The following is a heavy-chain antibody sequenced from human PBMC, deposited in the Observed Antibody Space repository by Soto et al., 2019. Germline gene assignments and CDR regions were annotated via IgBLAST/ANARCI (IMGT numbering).Heavy chain of an antibody. CDR2: ISYDGSNK. D-gene: IGHD2-15*01. Sequence: PGGSLRLSCAASGFTFSSYAMHWVRQAPGKGLEWVAVISYDGSNKYYADSVKGRFTISRDNSKNTLYLQMNSLRAGDTAVYYCARVVVANGPFDYWGEGTLVTLSS. CDR3: ARVVVANGPFDY. CDR1: GFTFSSYA. J-gene: IGHJ4*02. V-gene: IGHV3-30-3*01.